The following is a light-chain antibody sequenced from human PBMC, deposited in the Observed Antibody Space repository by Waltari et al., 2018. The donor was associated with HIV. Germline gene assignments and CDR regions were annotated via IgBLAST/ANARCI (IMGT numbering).Light chain of an antibody. CDR1: SSNIGSNS. J-gene: IGLJ3*02. CDR3: AAWDDSLSGRV. V-gene: IGLV1-47*01. CDR2: RNK. Sequence: QSVLTQPPSASGTPGQRVTISCSGSSSNIGSNSVYCYQQLPGTAPKLLISRNKQRPSGVPDRFSGSLALSGLRSEDEAHYYCAAWDDSLSGRVFGEGTKLTVL.